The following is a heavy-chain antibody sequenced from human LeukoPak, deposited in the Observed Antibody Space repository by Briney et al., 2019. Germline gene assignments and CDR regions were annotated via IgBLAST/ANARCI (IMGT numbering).Heavy chain of an antibody. D-gene: IGHD1-1*01. CDR3: ARDHYTWNDAYLDY. Sequence: GGSLRLSCAASGFTFSSYSMSWVRQAPGKGLEWVSGINWNGGSAGYADSVKGRFTISRDNAKNSLYLQMNSLRAEDTALYYCARDHYTWNDAYLDYWGQGTLVTVSS. J-gene: IGHJ4*02. V-gene: IGHV3-20*04. CDR1: GFTFSSYS. CDR2: INWNGGSA.